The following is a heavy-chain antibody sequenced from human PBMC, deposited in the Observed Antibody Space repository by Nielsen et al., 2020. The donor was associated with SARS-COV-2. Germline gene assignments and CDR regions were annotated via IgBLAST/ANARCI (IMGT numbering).Heavy chain of an antibody. J-gene: IGHJ5*02. D-gene: IGHD6-13*01. CDR3: ATAAAAGTRGWFDP. CDR2: ISAYNGNT. CDR1: GYTFTSYG. V-gene: IGHV1-18*01. Sequence: ASVKVSCKASGYTFTSYGISWVRQAPGQGLEWMGWISAYNGNTNYARKLQGRVTMTTDTSTSTAYMELRSLRSGDTAVYYCATAAAAGTRGWFDPWGQGTLVTVSS.